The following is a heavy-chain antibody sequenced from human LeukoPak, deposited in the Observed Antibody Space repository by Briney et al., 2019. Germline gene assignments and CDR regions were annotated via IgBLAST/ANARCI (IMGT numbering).Heavy chain of an antibody. J-gene: IGHJ4*02. CDR2: ISGSGGST. V-gene: IGHV3-23*01. CDR3: ARIFQGYCSGGSCYIHY. CDR1: GFTFSSYA. D-gene: IGHD2-15*01. Sequence: GGSLRLSCAASGFTFSSYAMSWVRQAPGKGLEWVSAISGSGGSTYYADSVKGRLSISRDNSKDTLYLQMNSLRAEDTAVYYCARIFQGYCSGGSCYIHYWGQGTLVTVSS.